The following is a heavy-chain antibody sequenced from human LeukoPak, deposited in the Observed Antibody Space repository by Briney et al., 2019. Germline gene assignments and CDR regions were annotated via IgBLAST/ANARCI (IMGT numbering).Heavy chain of an antibody. J-gene: IGHJ4*02. CDR1: GFTFSSYG. CDR3: ARDQGGYSYDNLGY. Sequence: GGSLRLSCAASGFTFSSYGMHWVRQAPGKGLEWVAVISYDGSKKYYVDSVKGRFTISRDNAKNTLYLQMNSLRAEDTAVYYCARDQGGYSYDNLGYWGQGTLVTVSS. CDR2: ISYDGSKK. D-gene: IGHD5-18*01. V-gene: IGHV3-30*03.